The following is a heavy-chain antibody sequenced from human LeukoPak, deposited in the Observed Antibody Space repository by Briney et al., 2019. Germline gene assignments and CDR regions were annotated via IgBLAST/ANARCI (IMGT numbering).Heavy chain of an antibody. Sequence: GGSLRLSCAASGITFTNFAMSWVRQAPGKGLEWVSVIYSGGSTYYADSVKGRFTISRDNSKNTLYLQMNSLRAEDTAVYYCARDSRSGSRTAAAYSDYWGQGTLVTVSS. D-gene: IGHD6-13*01. CDR1: GITFTNFA. CDR2: IYSGGST. V-gene: IGHV3-53*01. CDR3: ARDSRSGSRTAAAYSDY. J-gene: IGHJ4*02.